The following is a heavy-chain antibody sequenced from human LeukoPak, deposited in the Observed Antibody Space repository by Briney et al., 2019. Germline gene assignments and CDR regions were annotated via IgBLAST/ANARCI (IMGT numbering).Heavy chain of an antibody. Sequence: ALVKVSCKASGYTFTSYYMHWVQQAPGQGLEWMGIINPSDGYTTYAQKFQGRVTMSRDTSTSTVYMELSSLRSDDTAVYYCARALGSFDYWGQGTLVTVSS. CDR1: GYTFTSYY. V-gene: IGHV1-46*01. CDR3: ARALGSFDY. CDR2: INPSDGYT. D-gene: IGHD7-27*01. J-gene: IGHJ4*02.